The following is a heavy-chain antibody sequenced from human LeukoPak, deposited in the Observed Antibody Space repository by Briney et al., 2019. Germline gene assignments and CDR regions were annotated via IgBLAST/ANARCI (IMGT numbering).Heavy chain of an antibody. CDR3: ASYSYYYDSSGYFDY. D-gene: IGHD3-22*01. V-gene: IGHV4-59*01. CDR1: GGSISSYY. J-gene: IGHJ4*02. Sequence: PSETLSLTCTVSGGSISSYYWSWIRQPPGKRLEWIGYIYYSGSTNYNPSLKSRVTISVDTSKNQLSLKLSSVTAADTAVYYCASYSYYYDSSGYFDYWGQGTLVTVSS. CDR2: IYYSGST.